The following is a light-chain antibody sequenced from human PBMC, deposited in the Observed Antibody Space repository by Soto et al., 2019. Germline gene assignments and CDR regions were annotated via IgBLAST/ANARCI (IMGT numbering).Light chain of an antibody. CDR1: SSDVGGYNY. CDR2: DVS. V-gene: IGLV2-14*01. J-gene: IGLJ2*01. CDR3: SSYTSSNTGV. Sequence: QSARTQPASVSGSPGQSITISCTGSSSDVGGYNYVSWYQQHPGKAPKLMIYDVSNRPSGVSIRFSGSKSGNTASLTISGLQAEDEADYYCSSYTSSNTGVFGGGTKVTVL.